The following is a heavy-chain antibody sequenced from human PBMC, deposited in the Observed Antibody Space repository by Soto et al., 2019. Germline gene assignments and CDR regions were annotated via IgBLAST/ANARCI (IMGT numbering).Heavy chain of an antibody. V-gene: IGHV3-64D*06. CDR1: GFTFSSYA. D-gene: IGHD6-19*01. CDR2: ISSNGGST. J-gene: IGHJ4*02. Sequence: GGSLRLSCAASGFTFSSYAMHWVRQAPGKGLEYVSAISSNGGSTYYADSVKGRFTTSRDNSKNTLYLQMSSLRAEDTAVYYCARSYSSGWEFDYWGQGAQVTVSS. CDR3: ARSYSSGWEFDY.